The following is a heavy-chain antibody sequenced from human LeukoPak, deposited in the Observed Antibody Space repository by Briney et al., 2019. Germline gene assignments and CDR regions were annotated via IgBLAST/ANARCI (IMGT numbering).Heavy chain of an antibody. V-gene: IGHV4-31*03. D-gene: IGHD2-2*01. CDR3: ARSGPAAIRSLYYYYGMDV. CDR2: IYYSGST. Sequence: SQTLALTCTVSGGSISSGGYYWSWIRQHPGKGLEWIGYIYYSGSTYYNPSLKSRVTIAVDTSKNQFSLKLSSVTAADTAVYYCARSGPAAIRSLYYYYGMDVWGKGTTVTVSS. CDR1: GGSISSGGYY. J-gene: IGHJ6*04.